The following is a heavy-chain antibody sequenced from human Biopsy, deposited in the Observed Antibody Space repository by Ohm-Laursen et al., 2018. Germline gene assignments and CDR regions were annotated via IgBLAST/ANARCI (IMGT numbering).Heavy chain of an antibody. J-gene: IGHJ4*02. Sequence: SSVKVSCKPSGFSFTGYYIHWVRQAPGQGLEWMGWINPNSGVTNYAQRFQGGVTMTRDTSISTAYMELSRLRSDDTAVYYCARDPRYGYGSYFDYWGQGTLVAVSS. V-gene: IGHV1-2*02. CDR2: INPNSGVT. CDR3: ARDPRYGYGSYFDY. D-gene: IGHD3-10*01. CDR1: GFSFTGYY.